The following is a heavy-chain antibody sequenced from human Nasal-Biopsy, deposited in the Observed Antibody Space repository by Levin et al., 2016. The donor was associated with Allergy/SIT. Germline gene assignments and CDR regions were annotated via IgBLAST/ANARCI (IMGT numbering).Heavy chain of an antibody. D-gene: IGHD6-13*01. J-gene: IGHJ4*02. Sequence: LSLTCAASGFTFNLYAMSWVRQAPGRGLEWVSAISGSGNNPYYAESVKGRFTISRDNSKNTLSLLMSSLRADDTAVYYCAKHPGSISSSWYRGVYFDMWGQGTLVTVSS. CDR1: GFTFNLYA. V-gene: IGHV3-23*01. CDR2: ISGSGNNP. CDR3: AKHPGSISSSWYRGVYFDM.